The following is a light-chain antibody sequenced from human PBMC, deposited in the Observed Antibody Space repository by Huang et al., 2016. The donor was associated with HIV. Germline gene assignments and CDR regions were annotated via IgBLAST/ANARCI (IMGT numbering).Light chain of an antibody. J-gene: IGKJ1*01. CDR1: QGIGNW. CDR3: HQYNSHSRT. V-gene: IGKV1-5*03. CDR2: GAS. Sequence: DIQVTQSPSTLSASVGDRVPITCRASQGIGNWLAWYQQKPGKAPKLLVYGASSLEGGVPSRFSGSGSGTAFTLTISSLQPEDFATYYCHQYNSHSRTFGQGTKVEIK.